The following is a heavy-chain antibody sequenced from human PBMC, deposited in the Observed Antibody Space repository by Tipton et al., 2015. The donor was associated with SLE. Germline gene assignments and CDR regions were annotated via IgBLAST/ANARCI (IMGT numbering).Heavy chain of an antibody. Sequence: QLVQSGAEVKKPGESLKISCKGSGYSFTSYWIGWVRQMPGKGLEWMGIIYPGDSDTRYSPSFQGEVTISADKSISTAYLQWSSLKASDTAMYYCARQGRRRSSSLAYYFDYWGQGTLVTVSS. CDR2: IYPGDSDT. J-gene: IGHJ4*02. D-gene: IGHD6-6*01. CDR3: ARQGRRRSSSLAYYFDY. V-gene: IGHV5-51*01. CDR1: GYSFTSYW.